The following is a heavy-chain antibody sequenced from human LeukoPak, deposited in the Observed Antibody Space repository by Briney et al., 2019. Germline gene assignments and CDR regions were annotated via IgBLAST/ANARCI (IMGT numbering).Heavy chain of an antibody. CDR3: ARGVDLGVRGVIIKSSGAFDI. V-gene: IGHV3-48*04. D-gene: IGHD3-10*01. J-gene: IGHJ3*02. CDR2: ISSSSSTI. CDR1: GFTFRSYS. Sequence: PGGSLRLSCAASGFTFRSYSMNWVRQGPGKGLEWVSYISSSSSTIYYADSVKGRFTISRDNAKNSLYLQMNSLRAEDTAVYYCARGVDLGVRGVIIKSSGAFDIWGQGTMVTVSS.